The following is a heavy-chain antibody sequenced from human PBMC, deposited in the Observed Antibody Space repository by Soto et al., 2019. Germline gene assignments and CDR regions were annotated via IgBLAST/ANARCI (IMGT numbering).Heavy chain of an antibody. CDR3: ASHSPIGWFGDY. CDR1: GGSISSGDYY. V-gene: IGHV4-39*01. Sequence: QLQLQESGPGLLKPSETLSLTCTVSGGSISSGDYYWGWIRQPPGRGLEWIGSIYYSGSTYYNPSLKSRGSTSVDTSKNQFSLKLSYVSAADTAVYYCASHSPIGWFGDYWGQGTLGTVSS. CDR2: IYYSGST. D-gene: IGHD3-10*01. J-gene: IGHJ4*02.